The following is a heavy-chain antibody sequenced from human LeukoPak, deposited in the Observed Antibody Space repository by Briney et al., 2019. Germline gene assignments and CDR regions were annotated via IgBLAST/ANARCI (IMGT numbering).Heavy chain of an antibody. CDR1: GFTFDDYA. CDR2: TNWNSASI. Sequence: GRSLRLSCAASGFTFDDYAMHWVRQAPGKGLEWVSGTNWNSASIGYADSVKGRFTISRDNAKNSPFLQMNSLRAEDTAFYYCAKDKRSGWGTGNAFDIWGQGTMVTVSS. V-gene: IGHV3-9*01. D-gene: IGHD6-19*01. CDR3: AKDKRSGWGTGNAFDI. J-gene: IGHJ3*02.